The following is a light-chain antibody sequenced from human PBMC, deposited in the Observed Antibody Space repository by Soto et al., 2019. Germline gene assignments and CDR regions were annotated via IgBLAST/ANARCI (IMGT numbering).Light chain of an antibody. CDR2: SAS. CDR3: QQRSDWPLT. CDR1: RSVSGSY. V-gene: IGKV3D-20*02. J-gene: IGKJ4*01. Sequence: EIVLTQSPGTLSLSPGERVTLSCRASRSVSGSYLAWYQQKPGQAPRVLIYSASLRATGIPDRFSGSGSGTDFTLTISSLEPEDFAVYYCQQRSDWPLTFGGGTKVDIK.